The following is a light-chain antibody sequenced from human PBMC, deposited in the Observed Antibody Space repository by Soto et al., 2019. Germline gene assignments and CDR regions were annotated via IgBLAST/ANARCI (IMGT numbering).Light chain of an antibody. V-gene: IGKV3-15*01. Sequence: ELVMNQSPATLSLSPGGRATLSCGASQSISDTLAWYQQKTGQAPRLLIYGESTRAPGLPDRFSGSGSGTDLNLTISRLQSEDFAVYYCQKYNNWPWTCGQGTKVDIK. CDR1: QSISDT. CDR2: GES. J-gene: IGKJ1*01. CDR3: QKYNNWPWT.